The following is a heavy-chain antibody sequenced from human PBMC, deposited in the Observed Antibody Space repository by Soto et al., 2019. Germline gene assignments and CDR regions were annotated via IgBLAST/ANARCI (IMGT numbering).Heavy chain of an antibody. CDR3: ATVPWTAAAS. V-gene: IGHV3-7*01. Sequence: LRLSCAASGLTFSTHWMNWVRQAPGKGLEWVATIKPDGIEQDYAEYVKGRFTISRDNAKNSVFLQMNSLRVEDTAVYFCATVPWTAAASWGQGTLVTVSS. D-gene: IGHD6-13*01. J-gene: IGHJ5*02. CDR1: GLTFSTHW. CDR2: IKPDGIEQ.